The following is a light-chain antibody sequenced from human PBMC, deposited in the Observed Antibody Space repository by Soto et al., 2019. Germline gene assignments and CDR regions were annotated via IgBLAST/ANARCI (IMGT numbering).Light chain of an antibody. CDR3: QQRSNWPT. CDR1: QSVSTY. Sequence: EIVWTQSPATLSLAPGERATRSCRASQSVSTYLAWYQQKPRQAPRLLIYDASNRATGIPARLSGSGSGTDFTITIRSLDPEDFAVYYWQQRSNWPTFGQGTRLEIK. CDR2: DAS. J-gene: IGKJ5*01. V-gene: IGKV3-11*01.